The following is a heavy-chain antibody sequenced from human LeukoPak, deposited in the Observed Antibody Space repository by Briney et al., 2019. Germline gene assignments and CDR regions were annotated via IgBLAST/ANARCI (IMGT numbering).Heavy chain of an antibody. CDR2: INHSGST. J-gene: IGHJ4*02. D-gene: IGHD3-10*01. V-gene: IGHV4-34*01. CDR3: ARGRGRLDY. CDR1: GGSFSGYY. Sequence: SETLSLTCAVYGGSFSGYYWSWIRQPPGKGLEWIGEINHSGSTNYNPSLKSRVTISVDTSKNQCSLKLSSVTAADTAVYYCARGRGRLDYCGQGTLVTVSS.